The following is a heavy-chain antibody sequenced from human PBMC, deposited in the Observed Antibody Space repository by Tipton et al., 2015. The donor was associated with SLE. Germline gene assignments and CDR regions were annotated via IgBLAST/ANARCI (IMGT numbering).Heavy chain of an antibody. CDR1: GGSFSGYY. CDR3: ARATYYYDSSGYTFDY. J-gene: IGHJ4*02. D-gene: IGHD3-22*01. CDR2: INHSGST. Sequence: TLSLTCAVYGGSFSGYYWSWIRQPPGKGLEWIGEINHSGSTNYNPSLKSRVTISVDTSKNQFSLKLSSVTAADTAVYYCARATYYYDSSGYTFDYWGQGTLVTVSS. V-gene: IGHV4-34*01.